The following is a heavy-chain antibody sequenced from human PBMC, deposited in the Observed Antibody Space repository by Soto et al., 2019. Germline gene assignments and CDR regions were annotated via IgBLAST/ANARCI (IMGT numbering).Heavy chain of an antibody. V-gene: IGHV1-69*01. CDR2: IIPIFGTT. D-gene: IGHD1-26*01. CDR1: GGTFSTYA. Sequence: QVQLVQSGAEVKKPGSSVKVSCKASGGTFSTYAITWVRQAPGQGLEWLGGIIPIFGTTDYARKFQGRVTITAAASTSTVFIELRSLPSVDTAVYCCARGVGAYYFDYWGQGTLVTVSS. CDR3: ARGVGAYYFDY. J-gene: IGHJ4*02.